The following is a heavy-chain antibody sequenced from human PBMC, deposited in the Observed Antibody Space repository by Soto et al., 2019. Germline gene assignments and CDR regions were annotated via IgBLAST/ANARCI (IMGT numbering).Heavy chain of an antibody. CDR2: ISYDGSNK. J-gene: IGHJ4*02. Sequence: GGSLRLSCAASGFTFSSYAMHWVRQAPGKGLEWVAVISYDGSNKYYADSVKGRFTISRDNSKSTLYLQMNSLRAEDTAVYYCARDMSGDYWGQGTLVTVSS. CDR3: ARDMSGDY. CDR1: GFTFSSYA. V-gene: IGHV3-30-3*01. D-gene: IGHD3-10*02.